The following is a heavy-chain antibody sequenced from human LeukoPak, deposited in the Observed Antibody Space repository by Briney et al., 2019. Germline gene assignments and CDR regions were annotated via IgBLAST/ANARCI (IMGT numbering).Heavy chain of an antibody. CDR2: IYYSGST. J-gene: IGHJ4*02. D-gene: IGHD6-13*01. CDR3: ARAPIAAGGTENFDY. Sequence: SETLFLTCTVSGGSISSYYWSWIRQPPGKGLEWIGYIYYSGSTDYNPSLKSRVTISVDTSKNQVSLRLSSVTAADTAVYYCARAPIAAGGTENFDYWGQGTLVTVSS. CDR1: GGSISSYY. V-gene: IGHV4-59*01.